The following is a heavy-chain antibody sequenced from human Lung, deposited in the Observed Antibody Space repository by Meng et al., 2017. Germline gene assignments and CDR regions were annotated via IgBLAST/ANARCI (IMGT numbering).Heavy chain of an antibody. CDR3: ASWIYSCGWQ. Sequence: QAHLQKSGPGLGKPSGTLSLTCVVSGGSISSIDWWSWVRQPPGKGLEWIGEIYHGGDTNYNPSLKSRVTIAIDRSKNQFSLKLSSVTAADTAVYYCASWIYSCGWQWGQGTLVTVSS. CDR2: IYHGGDT. CDR1: GGSISSIDW. D-gene: IGHD6-19*01. V-gene: IGHV4/OR15-8*02. J-gene: IGHJ4*02.